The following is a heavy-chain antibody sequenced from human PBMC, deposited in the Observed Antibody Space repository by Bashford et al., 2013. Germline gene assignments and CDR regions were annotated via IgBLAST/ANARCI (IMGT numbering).Heavy chain of an antibody. CDR3: ARSQSGYSSAWYAY. D-gene: IGHD6-19*01. V-gene: IGHV4-39*01. J-gene: IGHJ4*02. Sequence: RQAPGKGLEWVGSFYHSGSTYYNPSLKSRVTISVDTSKNQFSLKLSSVTAADTAVYYCARSQSGYSSAWYAYWGQGTLVTVSS. CDR2: FYHSGST.